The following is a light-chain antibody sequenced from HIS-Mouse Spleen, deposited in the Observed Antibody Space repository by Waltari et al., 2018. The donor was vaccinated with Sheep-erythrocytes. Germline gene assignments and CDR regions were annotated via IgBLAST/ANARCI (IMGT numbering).Light chain of an antibody. V-gene: IGLV2-11*01. CDR2: DVS. CDR1: SSDVGGYNY. Sequence: QSALTQPPSASGSPGQSVTISCTGTSSDVGGYNYVSWYQQHPGKAPKLMIYDVSKRPSGGPDRFAGTKSGNTASLTISGLQAEDEAYYYCCSYAGRYTWVFGGGTKLTVL. J-gene: IGLJ3*02. CDR3: CSYAGRYTWV.